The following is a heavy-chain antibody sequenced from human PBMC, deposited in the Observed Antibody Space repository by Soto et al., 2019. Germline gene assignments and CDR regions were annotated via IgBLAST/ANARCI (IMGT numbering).Heavy chain of an antibody. D-gene: IGHD3-22*01. CDR1: GYSFTTYW. CDR3: AVDYYDSSGYLLDYYYYGMDV. CDR2: IYPGDSYT. V-gene: IGHV5-51*01. J-gene: IGHJ6*02. Sequence: GESLKISCKGSGYSFTTYWIGWVRQMPGKGLEWMGIIYPGDSYTNYSPSFQGHVTISADKSISTAYLQWSSLKASDTAMYYCAVDYYDSSGYLLDYYYYGMDVWGQGTTVTVSS.